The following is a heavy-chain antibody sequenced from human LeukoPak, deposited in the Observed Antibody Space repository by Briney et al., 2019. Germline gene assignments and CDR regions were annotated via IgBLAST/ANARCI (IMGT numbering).Heavy chain of an antibody. J-gene: IGHJ3*02. D-gene: IGHD3-22*01. Sequence: GGSLRLSCAASGFTFSSYAMHWVRQTPGKGLEWVSVVYSGGSTYYADSVKGRFTISRDNSKNTLYLQMNTLRAEDTAVYYCARHRGYYYDSSGYLAPDAIDIWGQGTMVTVSS. CDR3: ARHRGYYYDSSGYLAPDAIDI. V-gene: IGHV3-66*04. CDR1: GFTFSSYA. CDR2: VYSGGST.